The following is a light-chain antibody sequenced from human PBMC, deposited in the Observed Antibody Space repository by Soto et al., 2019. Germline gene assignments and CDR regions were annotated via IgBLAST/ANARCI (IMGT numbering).Light chain of an antibody. Sequence: SYVVTQPPSVSVAPGQTASITCGGNKIGTKSLHWYQQKPGQAPVLVVYDDSDRPSGIPDRFFGSKSGTSASLAITGLQAEDEADYYCQSYDRSLSGSVFGGGTKVTVL. CDR1: KIGTKS. J-gene: IGLJ3*02. CDR3: QSYDRSLSGSV. CDR2: DDS. V-gene: IGLV3-21*02.